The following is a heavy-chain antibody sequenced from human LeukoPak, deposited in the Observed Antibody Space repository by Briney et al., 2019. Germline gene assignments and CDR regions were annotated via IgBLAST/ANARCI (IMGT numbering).Heavy chain of an antibody. J-gene: IGHJ4*02. CDR1: GFTVSSNY. D-gene: IGHD2-21*02. CDR3: ATDGAYCGGDCYRPLRY. Sequence: GGSLRLSCAASGFTVSSNYMSWVRQAPGKGLEWVSVIYSGGSTYYADSVEGRFTISRDNSKNTLYLQMNSLRAEDTAVYYCATDGAYCGGDCYRPLRYLGQGTLVTVSS. CDR2: IYSGGST. V-gene: IGHV3-53*01.